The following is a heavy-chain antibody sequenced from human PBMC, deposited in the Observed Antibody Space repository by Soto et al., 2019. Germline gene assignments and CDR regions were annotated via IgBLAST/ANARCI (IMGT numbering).Heavy chain of an antibody. CDR3: ASGGSSARIDMTGYSSGWFQQGFDY. D-gene: IGHD6-19*01. CDR2: IYSGGST. Sequence: SSNYMSWVRQAPGKGLEWVSVIYSGGSTYYADSVKGRFTISRHNSKNTLYLQMNSLRAEDTAVYYCASGGSSARIDMTGYSSGWFQQGFDYWGQGTLVTVSS. CDR1: SSNY. V-gene: IGHV3-53*04. J-gene: IGHJ4*02.